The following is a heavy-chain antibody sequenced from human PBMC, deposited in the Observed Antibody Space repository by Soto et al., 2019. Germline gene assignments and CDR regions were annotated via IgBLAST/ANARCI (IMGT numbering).Heavy chain of an antibody. Sequence: GGSLRLSCAASGFTFSSYSMNWVRQAPGEGLEWVSTISGNGANTHYADSVKGRFSISRDNSKNTLYIQMNSLRADDTAVYYCAKDYGSSRYFFDYWGQGALVTVSS. J-gene: IGHJ4*02. CDR3: AKDYGSSRYFFDY. CDR2: ISGNGANT. CDR1: GFTFSSYS. D-gene: IGHD6-19*01. V-gene: IGHV3-23*01.